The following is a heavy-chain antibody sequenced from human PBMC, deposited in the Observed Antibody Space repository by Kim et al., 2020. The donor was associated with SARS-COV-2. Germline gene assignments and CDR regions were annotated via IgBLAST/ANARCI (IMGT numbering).Heavy chain of an antibody. CDR3: ARERRLPVAYYGMDV. J-gene: IGHJ6*02. Sequence: VTSVKGRITTSRDNAKNSLYLQRNSLRAEDPAVYYCARERRLPVAYYGMDVWGQGTTVTVSS. V-gene: IGHV3-7*04. D-gene: IGHD2-2*01.